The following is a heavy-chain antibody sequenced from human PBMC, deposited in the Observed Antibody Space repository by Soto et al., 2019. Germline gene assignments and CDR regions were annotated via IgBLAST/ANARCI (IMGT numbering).Heavy chain of an antibody. CDR1: GFTFSSYA. CDR3: ARDPMKPWYSRSYLHSFAFDI. Sequence: GGSLRLSCAASGFTFSSYAMHWVRQAPGKGLEWVAVISYDGSNKYYADSVKGRFTISREKSKNTLYLQMNSLRAEDPAVYYCARDPMKPWYSRSYLHSFAFDIWGQGTMVTVSS. V-gene: IGHV3-30-3*01. D-gene: IGHD1-26*01. CDR2: ISYDGSNK. J-gene: IGHJ3*02.